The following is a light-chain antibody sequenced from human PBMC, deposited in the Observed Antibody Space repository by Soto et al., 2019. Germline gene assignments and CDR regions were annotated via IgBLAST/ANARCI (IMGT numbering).Light chain of an antibody. CDR1: SSNIGAGYD. CDR3: QSYDSSLSASPQI. Sequence: QSALTQPPSVSGAPGQRVTISCTGSSSNIGAGYDVHWYQQLPGTAPKLLIYGNSNRPSGVPDRFSGSKSGTSASLAITGLQAEDEADYYCQSYDSSLSASPQIFGTGTKVTVL. CDR2: GNS. J-gene: IGLJ1*01. V-gene: IGLV1-40*01.